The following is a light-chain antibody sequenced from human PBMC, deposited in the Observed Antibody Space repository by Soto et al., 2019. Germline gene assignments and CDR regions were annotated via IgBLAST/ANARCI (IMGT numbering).Light chain of an antibody. CDR2: EAS. Sequence: DIVVTQSPATLSVSPGESVTLSCRTSENIGRALAGYLQKPGQVPRLLISEASNRATGIPGRFSGTGSGTEFTLTIHSLQSEDFAVYYCHHYSSWPPYTFGQGTKREIK. CDR3: HHYSSWPPYT. CDR1: ENIGRA. V-gene: IGKV3D-15*01. J-gene: IGKJ2*01.